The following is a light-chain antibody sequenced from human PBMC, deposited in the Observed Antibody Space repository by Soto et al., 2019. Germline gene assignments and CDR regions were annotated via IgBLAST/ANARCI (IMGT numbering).Light chain of an antibody. V-gene: IGKV3-20*01. CDR3: QQYGSSPLWT. J-gene: IGKJ1*01. Sequence: IVLTQSPGTLSLSPGERATLSCRASQSVSSSYLAWYQKKPGQAPRLLIYGASSRATGIPDRFSGSGSGTDLTLTISRLETEDFAVYYCQQYGSSPLWTFGQGTKVDIK. CDR2: GAS. CDR1: QSVSSSY.